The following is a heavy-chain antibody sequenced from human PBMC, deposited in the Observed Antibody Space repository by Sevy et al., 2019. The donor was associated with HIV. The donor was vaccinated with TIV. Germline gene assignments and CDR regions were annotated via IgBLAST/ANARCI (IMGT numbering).Heavy chain of an antibody. V-gene: IGHV3-48*03. D-gene: IGHD3-22*01. CDR3: ARNGGAYDTGFDP. J-gene: IGHJ5*02. Sequence: GGSLRLSCAGSGFTFSSYDMNWVRQAPGKGLEWISKISSSGSAIYYADSVKGRFTIARDNAKNSLNLQMNSLRAEDTALYYCARNGGAYDTGFDPWGQGTLVTVSS. CDR2: ISSSGSAI. CDR1: GFTFSSYD.